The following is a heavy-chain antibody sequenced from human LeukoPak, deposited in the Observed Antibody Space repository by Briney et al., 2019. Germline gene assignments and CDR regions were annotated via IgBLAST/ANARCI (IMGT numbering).Heavy chain of an antibody. Sequence: GGSLRLSCAASGFTFSSYAMSWVRQAPGRGLEWVSAISGSGGSTYYADSVKGRFTISRDNSKNTLYLQMDSLRAEDTAVYYCAKRTVDTAMARFDYWGQGTLVTVSS. D-gene: IGHD5-18*01. J-gene: IGHJ4*02. CDR1: GFTFSSYA. V-gene: IGHV3-23*01. CDR2: ISGSGGST. CDR3: AKRTVDTAMARFDY.